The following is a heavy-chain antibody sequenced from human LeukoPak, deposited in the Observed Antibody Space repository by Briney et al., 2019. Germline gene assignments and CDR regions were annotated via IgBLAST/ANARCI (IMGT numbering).Heavy chain of an antibody. J-gene: IGHJ5*02. D-gene: IGHD4-17*01. CDR1: LGSIISYY. CDR3: ASNYGDYASWFDP. V-gene: IGHV4-59*08. Sequence: SETLSLTRTVSLGSIISYYWSWIRQPPGKGREGIGYIYYSGSTNYNPSLQSRVTISVDTSKNQFSLKLSSVTAADTAVYYWASNYGDYASWFDPWGQGTLVTVSS. CDR2: IYYSGST.